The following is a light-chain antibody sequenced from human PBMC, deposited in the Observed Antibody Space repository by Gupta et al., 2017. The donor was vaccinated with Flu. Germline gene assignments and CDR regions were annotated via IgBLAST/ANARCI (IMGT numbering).Light chain of an antibody. J-gene: IGKJ1*01. CDR3: MQTTNWPRT. CDR2: RVS. Sequence: DVVMTQSPLSLPVSLGQPASITCRSSESRIYSDGNTYLSWFQQRPGQSPRRLLFRVSYRDSGVPDRFSGSGSGTDFTLHISGVEADDVGIYYCMQTTNWPRTFGQRTKVEIK. CDR1: ESRIYSDGNTY. V-gene: IGKV2-30*01.